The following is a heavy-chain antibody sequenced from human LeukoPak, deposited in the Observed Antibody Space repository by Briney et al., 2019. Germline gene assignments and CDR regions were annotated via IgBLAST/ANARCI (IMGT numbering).Heavy chain of an antibody. J-gene: IGHJ4*02. CDR3: ARDPNYGGNYFDY. CDR1: GGTFSSYA. D-gene: IGHD4-23*01. CDR2: IIPIFGTA. Sequence: SVKVSCKASGGTFSSYAISWVRQAPGQGLEWMGGIIPIFGTANYAQKFQGRVTITTDESTSTAYMELSSLRSEDTAVYYCARDPNYGGNYFDYWGQGTLVTVSS. V-gene: IGHV1-69*05.